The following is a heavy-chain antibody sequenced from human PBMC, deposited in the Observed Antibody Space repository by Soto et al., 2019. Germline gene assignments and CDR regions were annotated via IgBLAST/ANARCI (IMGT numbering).Heavy chain of an antibody. CDR3: ARQPLTTYYDFWSGYGPKGYYFDY. CDR2: IYYSGST. V-gene: IGHV4-39*01. D-gene: IGHD3-3*01. Sequence: SETLSLTCTVSGGSISSSSYYWGWIRQPPGKGLEWIGSIYYSGSTYYNPSLKSRVTISVDTSKNQFSLKLSSVTAADTAVYYCARQPLTTYYDFWSGYGPKGYYFDYWGQGTLVTVSS. J-gene: IGHJ4*02. CDR1: GGSISSSSYY.